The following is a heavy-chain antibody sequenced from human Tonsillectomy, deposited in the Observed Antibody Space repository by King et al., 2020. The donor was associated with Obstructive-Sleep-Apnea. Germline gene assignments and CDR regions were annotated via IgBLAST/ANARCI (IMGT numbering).Heavy chain of an antibody. D-gene: IGHD3-22*01. CDR2: IYYSGST. J-gene: IGHJ2*01. V-gene: IGHV4-59*01. CDR3: ARPNYYDSSGYTYWYFDL. Sequence: QLQESGPGLVKPSETLSLTCTVSGGSISSYYWSWIRQPPGKGLEWMGYIYYSGSTNSNPSLKSRVTISVDTSKNQFSLKLSSVTAADTAVYYCARPNYYDSSGYTYWYFDLWGRGTLVTVSS. CDR1: GGSISSYY.